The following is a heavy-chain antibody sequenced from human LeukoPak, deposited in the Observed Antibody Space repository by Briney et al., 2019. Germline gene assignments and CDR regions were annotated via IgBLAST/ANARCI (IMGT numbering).Heavy chain of an antibody. D-gene: IGHD2-15*01. CDR1: GYTFTSYG. J-gene: IGHJ5*02. CDR3: ARPKGLYCSGGSCYSEGNWFDP. CDR2: ISAYNGNT. V-gene: IGHV1-18*01. Sequence: GASVKVSCKASGYTFTSYGISWVRQAPGQGLEWMGWISAYNGNTSDAQKLQGRVTMTTDTSTSTAYMELRSLRSDDTAVYYCARPKGLYCSGGSCYSEGNWFDPWGQGTLVTVSS.